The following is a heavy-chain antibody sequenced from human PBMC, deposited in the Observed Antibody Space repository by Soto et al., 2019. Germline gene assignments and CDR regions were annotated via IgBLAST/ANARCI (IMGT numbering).Heavy chain of an antibody. CDR1: GYTFTTYY. Sequence: QGQLVQSGAEVKKPAASVKVSCKASGYTFTTYYIHWMRQAPGQGLERMGMFNPYTGGTRYARKFQGRVTMTGDTSTSTGYMELSRLRSEDPAVYYCAGLWVEIGTECDPWGQGTLVTVSS. V-gene: IGHV1-46*01. D-gene: IGHD1-1*01. CDR3: AGLWVEIGTECDP. CDR2: FNPYTGGT. J-gene: IGHJ5*02.